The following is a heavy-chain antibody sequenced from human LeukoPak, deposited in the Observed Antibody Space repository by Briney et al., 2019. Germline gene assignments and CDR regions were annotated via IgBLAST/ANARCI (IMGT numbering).Heavy chain of an antibody. D-gene: IGHD4-17*01. Sequence: GGSLRLSCAASGFTFSSYSMNWVRQAPGKGLEWVSSISSSSYIYYADSVKGRFTISRDNAKNSLYLQMNSLRAEDTAVYYCAREQDYGEAVGWFDPWGQGTLVTVSS. CDR3: AREQDYGEAVGWFDP. CDR1: GFTFSSYS. J-gene: IGHJ5*02. CDR2: ISSSSYI. V-gene: IGHV3-21*01.